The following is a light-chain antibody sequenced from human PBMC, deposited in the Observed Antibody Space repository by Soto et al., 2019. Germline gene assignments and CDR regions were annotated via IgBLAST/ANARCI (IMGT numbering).Light chain of an antibody. V-gene: IGKV1-17*01. CDR3: LRHNDYPLT. Sequence: IQMTQSPSSLSASVGDRVIITCRASQGIRNDLGWYKQKPGKAPKRLIYAASSLQSGAASRFRGSGSGTEFTLTISSLQPEDSATYYWLRHNDYPLTFGGGTKVEIK. CDR1: QGIRND. J-gene: IGKJ4*01. CDR2: AAS.